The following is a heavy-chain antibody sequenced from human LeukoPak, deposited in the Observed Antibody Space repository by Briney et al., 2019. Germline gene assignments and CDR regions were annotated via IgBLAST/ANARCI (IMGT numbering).Heavy chain of an antibody. D-gene: IGHD2-8*01. Sequence: ASVKVSCKASAYTFTSYPMYWVRQAPGQGLEWMGWINTNNGNPTYAQGFTGRYVFSLDTSVSTAYLQISSLKAEDTTVYYRARLSLGCKNSWLDPWGQGTLVTVSS. CDR2: INTNNGNP. CDR1: AYTFTSYP. V-gene: IGHV7-4-1*02. J-gene: IGHJ5*02. CDR3: ARLSLGCKNSWLDP.